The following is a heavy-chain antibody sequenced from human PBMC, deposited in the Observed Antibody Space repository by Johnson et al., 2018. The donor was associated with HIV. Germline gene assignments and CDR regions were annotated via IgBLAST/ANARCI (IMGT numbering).Heavy chain of an antibody. Sequence: MQLVESGGGLVQPGGSLRLSCAASGFTVSSNYMSWVRQAPGKGLEWVSVIYRGGSTYYADSVKGRFTISRDNSKNTLYLQMNSLRAEDTAVYYCSSSRRGQQLVPLAFDIWGQGTMVTVSS. CDR3: SSSRRGQQLVPLAFDI. J-gene: IGHJ3*02. V-gene: IGHV3-66*02. CDR2: IYRGGST. D-gene: IGHD6-13*01. CDR1: GFTVSSNY.